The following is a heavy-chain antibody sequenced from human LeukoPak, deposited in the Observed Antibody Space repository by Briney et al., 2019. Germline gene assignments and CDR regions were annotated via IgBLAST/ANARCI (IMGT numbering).Heavy chain of an antibody. J-gene: IGHJ3*02. CDR2: ISTSSSYI. Sequence: GGSLRLSCAASGFTFSRNSMNWVRRAPGKGLEWVSSISTSSSYIYYADSVKGRFTISRDNAKNSLYLQMNSLRAEDTAVYYCARDSEDPAQWFGESSSDAFDIWGQGTMVTVSS. CDR1: GFTFSRNS. D-gene: IGHD3-10*01. V-gene: IGHV3-21*01. CDR3: ARDSEDPAQWFGESSSDAFDI.